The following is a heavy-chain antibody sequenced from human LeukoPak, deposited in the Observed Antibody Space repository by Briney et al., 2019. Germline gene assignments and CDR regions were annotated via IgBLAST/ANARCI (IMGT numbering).Heavy chain of an antibody. J-gene: IGHJ4*02. CDR2: ISAYNGNT. CDR3: AIDLYYYGSGSYYNPSYYFDY. D-gene: IGHD3-10*01. CDR1: GYTFTAFY. V-gene: IGHV1-18*04. Sequence: ASVKVSCKASGYTFTAFYMHWVRQAPGQGLEWMGWISAYNGNTNYAQKLQGRVTMTTDTSTSTAYMELRSLRSDDTAVYYCAIDLYYYGSGSYYNPSYYFDYWGQGTLVTVSS.